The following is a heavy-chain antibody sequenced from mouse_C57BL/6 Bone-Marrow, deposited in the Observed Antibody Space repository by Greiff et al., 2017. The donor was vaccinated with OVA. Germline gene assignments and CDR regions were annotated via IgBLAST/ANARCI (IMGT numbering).Heavy chain of an antibody. CDR2: IWSGGST. Sequence: QVQLQQSGPGLVQPSQSLSITCTVSGFSLTSYGVHWVRQPPGKGLEWLGVIWSGGSTDYNAAFISRLSISKDNSKSQVYFKMNSLQADDTAIYYWAKNKGWGYYAMDYWGQGTSVTVSS. CDR1: GFSLTSYG. CDR3: AKNKGWGYYAMDY. V-gene: IGHV2-4*01. D-gene: IGHD3-3*01. J-gene: IGHJ4*01.